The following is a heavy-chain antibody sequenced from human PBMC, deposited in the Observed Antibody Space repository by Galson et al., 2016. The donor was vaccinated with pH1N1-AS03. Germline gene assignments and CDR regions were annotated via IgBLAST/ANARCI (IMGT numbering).Heavy chain of an antibody. CDR3: ARETGYCGRSSCSGKLDY. CDR2: IWYDGSDK. D-gene: IGHD2-2*01. J-gene: IGHJ4*02. CDR1: GFTFRSFA. Sequence: SLRLSCAASGFTFRSFAMHWVRQAPGKGLEWVAVIWYDGSDKYYGDSVKGRFTISRDNSKNTAYLQLNSLRAEDTAVYYCARETGYCGRSSCSGKLDYLGQGTLVTVSS. V-gene: IGHV3-33*01.